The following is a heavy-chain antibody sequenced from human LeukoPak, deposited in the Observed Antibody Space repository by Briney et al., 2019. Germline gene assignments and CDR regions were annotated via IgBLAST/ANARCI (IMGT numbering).Heavy chain of an antibody. Sequence: PSETLSLTCTVSGCSISSYYRSWIRQPPGKGLEWIGYINYSGSTNYNPSLKSRLSITVDTSKNQFSLKLSSVTAADTAVYYCAIYQGSGPYCYYYMDVWGKGTTVTVSS. CDR3: AIYQGSGPYCYYYMDV. CDR1: GCSISSYY. V-gene: IGHV4-59*01. D-gene: IGHD2-15*01. J-gene: IGHJ6*03. CDR2: INYSGST.